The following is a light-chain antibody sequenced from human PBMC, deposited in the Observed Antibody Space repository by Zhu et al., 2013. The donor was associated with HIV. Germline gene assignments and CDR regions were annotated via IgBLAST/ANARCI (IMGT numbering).Light chain of an antibody. CDR2: WAS. Sequence: DIVMTQSPDSLAVSLGERATINCRSSQSILYTSNNKNYIAWFQQKPGQPPKLLIHWASTRQSGVPDRFSGSGSGTDLTLTISSLQAEDVAVYYCQQYYSSPPWTFGQGTKLEIK. CDR1: QSILYTSNNKNY. V-gene: IGKV4-1*01. CDR3: QQYYSSPPWT. J-gene: IGKJ2*02.